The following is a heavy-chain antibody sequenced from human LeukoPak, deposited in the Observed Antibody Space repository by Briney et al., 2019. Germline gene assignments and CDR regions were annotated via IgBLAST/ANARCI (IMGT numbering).Heavy chain of an antibody. CDR1: GFTFSTYS. Sequence: RGSLRLSCAASGFTFSTYSMRWVRQAPRKGLEWVSSISTSSSYLYYADSVKGRFTISRDNAKNSLYLQMNSLRAEDTAVYYCARANGYYFDYWGQGTLVTVSS. CDR2: ISTSSSYL. CDR3: ARANGYYFDY. V-gene: IGHV3-21*04. J-gene: IGHJ4*02. D-gene: IGHD2-8*01.